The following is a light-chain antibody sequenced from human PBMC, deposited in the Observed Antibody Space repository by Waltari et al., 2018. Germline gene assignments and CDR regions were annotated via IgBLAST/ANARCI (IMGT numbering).Light chain of an antibody. CDR3: QHYVRLPAT. CDR1: QSVSRS. V-gene: IGKV3-20*01. Sequence: LVFTQSPGTLSLSPVERVSLSCRASQSVSRSLAWYQQKPGQAPKLLIYGASTRATGIPDRLTGSGSGTDFSLTISSLEPEDFAIYFCQHYVRLPATFGQGTKVEIK. J-gene: IGKJ1*01. CDR2: GAS.